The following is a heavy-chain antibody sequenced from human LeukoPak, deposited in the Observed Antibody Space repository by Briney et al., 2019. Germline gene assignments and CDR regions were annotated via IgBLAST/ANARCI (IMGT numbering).Heavy chain of an antibody. D-gene: IGHD3-10*01. CDR1: GGTFSSYA. Sequence: SVKVSCKASGGTFSSYAISWVRQAPGQGLEWMGRIIPILGIANYAQKFQGRVTITADKSTSTAYMELSSLRSEDTAAYYCARDRITMVRGVIGWFDPWGQGTLVTVSS. V-gene: IGHV1-69*04. CDR3: ARDRITMVRGVIGWFDP. J-gene: IGHJ5*02. CDR2: IIPILGIA.